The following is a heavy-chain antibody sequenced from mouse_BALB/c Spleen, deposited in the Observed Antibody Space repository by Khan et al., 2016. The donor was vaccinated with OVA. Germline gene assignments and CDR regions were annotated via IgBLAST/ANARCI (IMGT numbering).Heavy chain of an antibody. D-gene: IGHD2-14*01. CDR1: GYTFTSYT. V-gene: IGHV1-4*01. J-gene: IGHJ3*01. CDR3: ASYYRYPAWFAY. Sequence: VQLQESGAELARPGASVKMSCKASGYTFTSYTMHWIKQRPGQGLEWIGYINPSSGYSNYNQKFKDKATLTADTSSSTAYMQLSSLTSEDSAVYYCASYYRYPAWFAYWGQGTLVTVSA. CDR2: INPSSGYS.